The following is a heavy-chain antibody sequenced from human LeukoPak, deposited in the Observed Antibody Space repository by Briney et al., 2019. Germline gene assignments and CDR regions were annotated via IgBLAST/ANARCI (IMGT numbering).Heavy chain of an antibody. CDR2: INHSGST. D-gene: IGHD5-12*01. J-gene: IGHJ5*02. Sequence: SETLSLTCAVYGGSFSGYYWSWIRQPPGKGLEWIGEINHSGSTNYNPSLKSRVTISVDTSRNQFSLKLSSVTAADTAVYYCAREAPEVVRGYSGPLTVGPKKKAWYDPWGRGTLVTVSS. CDR3: AREAPEVVRGYSGPLTVGPKKKAWYDP. V-gene: IGHV4-34*01. CDR1: GGSFSGYY.